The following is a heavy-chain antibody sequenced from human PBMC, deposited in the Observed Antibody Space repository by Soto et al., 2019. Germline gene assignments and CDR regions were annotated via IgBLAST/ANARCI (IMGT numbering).Heavy chain of an antibody. D-gene: IGHD1-26*01. CDR3: AMGREGSPTTRLDY. J-gene: IGHJ4*02. CDR1: GFTLSDYT. V-gene: IGHV3-23*01. Sequence: PGGSLRLSCAASGFTLSDYTMTWVRQAPGKGLEWVSVISGGGGTTDYGDSVKGRFTISRDNSKNTLYLQMNGLRAEDTALYYCAMGREGSPTTRLDYWGQGTLVTVSS. CDR2: ISGGGGTT.